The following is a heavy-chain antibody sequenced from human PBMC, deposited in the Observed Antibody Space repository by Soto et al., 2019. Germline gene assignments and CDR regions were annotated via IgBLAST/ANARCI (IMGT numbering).Heavy chain of an antibody. CDR2: INHSGST. J-gene: IGHJ4*02. D-gene: IGHD1-26*01. Sequence: QVQLQQWGAGLLKPSGTLSLTCTVYDRSLSGYYWSWIRQPPGKGLEWIGEINHSGSTNYNPSVKSRVTISLDTSKNQFSLNLSSVTAADTAIYYCARGLLGATYFDRWGQGTLVTVSS. CDR1: DRSLSGYY. CDR3: ARGLLGATYFDR. V-gene: IGHV4-34*01.